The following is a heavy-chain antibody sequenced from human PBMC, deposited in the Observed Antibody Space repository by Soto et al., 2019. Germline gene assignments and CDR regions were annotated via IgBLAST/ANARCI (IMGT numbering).Heavy chain of an antibody. Sequence: ASVKVSCKASGYTFTGYAIHWMRQAPGQRLEWMGWINGGNGDTKYSQKFRGRVTITRDTSASTAYMELTSLGSEDTALYHCARGYCSSTSCQYYFDYWGQGTPVTVSS. CDR1: GYTFTGYA. CDR3: ARGYCSSTSCQYYFDY. J-gene: IGHJ4*02. D-gene: IGHD2-2*01. CDR2: INGGNGDT. V-gene: IGHV1-3*01.